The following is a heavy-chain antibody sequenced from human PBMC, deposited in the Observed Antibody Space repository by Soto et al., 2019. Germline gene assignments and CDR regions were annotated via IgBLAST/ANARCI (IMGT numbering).Heavy chain of an antibody. J-gene: IGHJ4*02. D-gene: IGHD3-9*01. Sequence: QVQLVESGGGVVQPGRSLRLSCAASGFTFSSYAMHWVRQAPGKGLEWVAVISYDGSNKYYADSVKGRFTISRDNSKYTLYLQMHSLRAEDTAVYYCARGYYDILTGYYLSYFDYWGQGTLVTVSS. V-gene: IGHV3-30-3*01. CDR2: ISYDGSNK. CDR1: GFTFSSYA. CDR3: ARGYYDILTGYYLSYFDY.